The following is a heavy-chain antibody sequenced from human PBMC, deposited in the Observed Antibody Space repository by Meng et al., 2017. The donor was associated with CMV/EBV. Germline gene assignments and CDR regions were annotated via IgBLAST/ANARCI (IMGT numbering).Heavy chain of an antibody. J-gene: IGHJ6*02. D-gene: IGHD3-10*01. CDR1: GGSISSSSYY. Sequence: SETLSLTCTVSGGSISSSSYYWGWTRQPPGKGLEWLGSIYYSGSTYYNPSLKSRVTISVDTSKKQFSLKLSSVTAADTAVYYCARDPGRVYYYYGMDVWGQGTTVTVSS. V-gene: IGHV4-39*07. CDR2: IYYSGST. CDR3: ARDPGRVYYYYGMDV.